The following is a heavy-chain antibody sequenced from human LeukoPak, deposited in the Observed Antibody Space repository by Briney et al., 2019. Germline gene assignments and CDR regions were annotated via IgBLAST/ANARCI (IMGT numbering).Heavy chain of an antibody. Sequence: PGGSLRLSCAASGFTFSDYYKSWIRQAPGKGLEWVSYISSSGSNIYYADSVKGRFTISRDNAKNSLYLQMNSMRAEDTAVYYCARGDCSSTSCYSYYYYYGMDVWGQGTTVTVSS. CDR3: ARGDCSSTSCYSYYYYYGMDV. CDR2: ISSSGSNI. CDR1: GFTFSDYY. V-gene: IGHV3-11*01. D-gene: IGHD2-2*02. J-gene: IGHJ6*02.